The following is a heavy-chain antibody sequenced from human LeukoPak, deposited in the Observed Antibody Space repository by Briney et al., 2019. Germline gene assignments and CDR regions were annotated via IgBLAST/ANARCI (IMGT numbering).Heavy chain of an antibody. CDR1: GFTFGDYY. CDR2: ISSSGSTI. D-gene: IGHD3-10*01. Sequence: GGSLRLSCAASGFTFGDYYMSWIRQAPGKGLEWVSYISSSGSTIYYADSVKGRLTISRDNAKNSLYLQMNSLRAEDTAVYYCARAPGRGRYYFDYWGQGTLVTVSS. J-gene: IGHJ4*02. CDR3: ARAPGRGRYYFDY. V-gene: IGHV3-11*01.